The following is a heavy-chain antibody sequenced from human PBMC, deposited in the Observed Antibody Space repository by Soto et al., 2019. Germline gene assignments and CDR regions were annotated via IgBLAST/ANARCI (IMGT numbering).Heavy chain of an antibody. D-gene: IGHD3-3*01. Sequence: SVTLSLTCTVSGGSISSYYWSLIRQPPGKGLEWIGYIYYSGSTNYNPSLKSRVTISVDTSKNQFSLKLSSVTAADTAVYYCARMGYYDFWSGYYLFDYWGQGTLVTVSS. J-gene: IGHJ4*02. CDR3: ARMGYYDFWSGYYLFDY. V-gene: IGHV4-59*01. CDR2: IYYSGST. CDR1: GGSISSYY.